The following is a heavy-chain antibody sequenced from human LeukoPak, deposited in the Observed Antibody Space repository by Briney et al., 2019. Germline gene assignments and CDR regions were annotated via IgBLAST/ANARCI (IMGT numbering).Heavy chain of an antibody. D-gene: IGHD4-17*01. V-gene: IGHV3-30*04. CDR2: ISYDGRNK. J-gene: IGHJ4*02. CDR1: GXSFSSYA. CDR3: ARENYGDHYFDY. Sequence: GGSLRLSCAASGXSFSSYAMHWVRQAPGKGLEWVAVISYDGRNKYYADSVKGRFTIPRDNSKNTLYLLMNSLRAEDTAVYYCARENYGDHYFDYWGQGTLVTVSS.